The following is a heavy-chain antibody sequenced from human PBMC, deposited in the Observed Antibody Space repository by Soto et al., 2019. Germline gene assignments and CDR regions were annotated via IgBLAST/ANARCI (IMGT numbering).Heavy chain of an antibody. D-gene: IGHD6-13*01. J-gene: IGHJ3*02. Sequence: SETLSLTSAVSSGSISSHNWWTWVRQPPGKGLEWIGEIYHSGSTNYNPSLKSRVTMSLGKSKNQFSLRLSSVTAADTAVYYCAREMNSSSWQTDAFAIWGQGTMVTVSS. CDR1: SGSISSHNW. CDR3: AREMNSSSWQTDAFAI. V-gene: IGHV4-4*02. CDR2: IYHSGST.